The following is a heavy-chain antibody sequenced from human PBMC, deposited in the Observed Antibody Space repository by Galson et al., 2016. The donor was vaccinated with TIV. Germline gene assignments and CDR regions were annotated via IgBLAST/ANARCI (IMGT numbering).Heavy chain of an antibody. Sequence: SLRLSCAASGLTFRKAWMSWVRQVPGKGLEWVGRSKSDGGTADYAAPVKGRFSVSRDDSKNTLYLQMSSLKTEDTGVYYCTVDWTTYSRFGPWGQGTLVTVSS. CDR2: SKSDGGTA. CDR1: GLTFRKAW. D-gene: IGHD3-9*01. V-gene: IGHV3-15*01. J-gene: IGHJ5*02. CDR3: TVDWTTYSRFGP.